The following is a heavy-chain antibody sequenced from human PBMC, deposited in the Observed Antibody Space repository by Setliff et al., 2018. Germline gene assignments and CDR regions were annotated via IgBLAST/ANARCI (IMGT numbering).Heavy chain of an antibody. D-gene: IGHD3-10*01. V-gene: IGHV1-18*01. CDR1: GGTFSNIG. CDR2: ISPYSGKT. Sequence: ASVKVSCKASGGTFSNIGISWVRQAPGQGLEWVGWISPYSGKTDYAQKFQDRVIMTIDSATTTAYMELKTLRSDDTAVYYCARVQPGHVIWAYWGQGTLVTVSS. J-gene: IGHJ4*02. CDR3: ARVQPGHVIWAY.